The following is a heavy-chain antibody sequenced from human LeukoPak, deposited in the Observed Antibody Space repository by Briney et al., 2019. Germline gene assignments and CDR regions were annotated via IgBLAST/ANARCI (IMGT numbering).Heavy chain of an antibody. V-gene: IGHV3-30*03. CDR3: ATANQYYYDSTGYQGAFDI. J-gene: IGHJ3*02. D-gene: IGHD3-22*01. CDR1: GFTFSSYG. Sequence: GRSLRLSCAASGFTFSSYGIHWVRQAPGKGLEWVAVISYNGNNQYHADSVKGRFTISRDNSKNTLYLQMNSLRAEDTAVYYCATANQYYYDSTGYQGAFDIWGQGTMVTVSS. CDR2: ISYNGNNQ.